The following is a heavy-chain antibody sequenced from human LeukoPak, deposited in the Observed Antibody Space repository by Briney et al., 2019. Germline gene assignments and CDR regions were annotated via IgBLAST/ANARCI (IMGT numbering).Heavy chain of an antibody. CDR1: GFTFSSYA. V-gene: IGHV3-23*01. CDR2: ISGSGGSI. J-gene: IGHJ4*02. Sequence: GGSLRLSFAASGFTFSSYAMSWVRQAPGKGLEWVSAISGSGGSIYYADSVKGRFTISRDNSKNTVYLQMSSLRIEDTAVYYCAKFYYDFWTGYGYYFDYWGQGILVTVSS. D-gene: IGHD3-3*01. CDR3: AKFYYDFWTGYGYYFDY.